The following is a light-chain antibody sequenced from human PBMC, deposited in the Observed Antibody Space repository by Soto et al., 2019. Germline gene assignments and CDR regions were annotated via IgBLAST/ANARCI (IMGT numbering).Light chain of an antibody. CDR3: QQYGISPPWT. CDR1: QSFSASY. V-gene: IGKV3-20*01. Sequence: EIVLTQSPGTLSLSPGERATLSCRASQSFSASYFAWYQQKPGQAPRLLIYGASNRATGIPDRFTGSRSGTAFTLTISRLEPEDFAVYYCQQYGISPPWTFGQGTKVEIK. J-gene: IGKJ1*01. CDR2: GAS.